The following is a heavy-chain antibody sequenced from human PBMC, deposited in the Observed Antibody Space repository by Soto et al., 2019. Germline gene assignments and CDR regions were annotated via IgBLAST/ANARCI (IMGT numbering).Heavy chain of an antibody. J-gene: IGHJ4*02. CDR1: GYTFTSYG. V-gene: IGHV1-18*01. CDR2: ISAYNGNT. Sequence: ASVKVSCKASGYTFTSYGISWVRQAPGQGLEWMGWISAYNGNTYYADSVKGRFTISRDNSMNTLYLQMSSLRADDTAIYYCVKSLSNITTGAKRFDYWGQGTLVTVSS. CDR3: VKSLSNITTGAKRFDY. D-gene: IGHD3-10*01.